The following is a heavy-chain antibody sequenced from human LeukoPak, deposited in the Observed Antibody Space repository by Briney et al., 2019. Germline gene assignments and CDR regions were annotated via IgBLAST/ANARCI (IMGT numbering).Heavy chain of an antibody. CDR3: ARDRPSDGYNGAFDI. Sequence: GGSLRLSCAASGFTFSSYVMSWVRQAPGKGLEWVSSISNSGGSTYYADSVKGRFTISRDNSKNTLYLQMNSLRAEDTAVYYCARDRPSDGYNGAFDIWGQGTMVTVSS. CDR1: GFTFSSYV. CDR2: ISNSGGST. V-gene: IGHV3-23*01. J-gene: IGHJ3*02. D-gene: IGHD5-24*01.